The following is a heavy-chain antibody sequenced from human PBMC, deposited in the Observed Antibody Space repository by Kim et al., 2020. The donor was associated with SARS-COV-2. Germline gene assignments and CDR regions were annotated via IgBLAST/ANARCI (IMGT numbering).Heavy chain of an antibody. D-gene: IGHD2-2*01. Sequence: GGSLRLSCAASGFTFSDYYMSWIRQAPGKGLEWVSYISSSSSYTNYADSVKGRFTISRDNAKNSLYLQMNSLRAEDTAVYYCARVRVTYYQPNWFDPWGQGTLVTISS. J-gene: IGHJ5*02. V-gene: IGHV3-11*05. CDR1: GFTFSDYY. CDR2: ISSSSSYT. CDR3: ARVRVTYYQPNWFDP.